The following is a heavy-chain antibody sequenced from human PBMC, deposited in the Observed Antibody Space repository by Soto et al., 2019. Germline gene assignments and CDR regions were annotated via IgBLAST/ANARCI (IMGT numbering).Heavy chain of an antibody. CDR1: GFTFSSYS. D-gene: IGHD2-8*01. V-gene: IGHV3-21*01. CDR3: ARGGPASLLMVYEDYYYYGMDV. J-gene: IGHJ6*02. CDR2: ISSSSSYI. Sequence: EVQLVESGGGLVKPGGSLRLSCAASGFTFSSYSMNWVRQAPGKGLEWVSSISSSSSYIYYADSVKGRFTISRDNAKNSLYLQMNSLRAEDMAVYYCARGGPASLLMVYEDYYYYGMDVWGQGTTVTVSS.